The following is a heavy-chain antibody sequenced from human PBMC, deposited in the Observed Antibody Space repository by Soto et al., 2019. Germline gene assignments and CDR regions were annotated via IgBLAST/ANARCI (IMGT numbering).Heavy chain of an antibody. Sequence: SVNVSCKASGGTFSSDAISWVRQAPGQGLEWMGGIIPIFGTANYAQKFQGRVTITADESTSTAYMELSSLRSEDTAVYYCASCGEGSLAARPGNYYFDLWGRRTLVTDSS. D-gene: IGHD6-6*01. CDR1: GGTFSSDA. V-gene: IGHV1-69*01. CDR2: IIPIFGTA. CDR3: ASCGEGSLAARPGNYYFDL. J-gene: IGHJ2*01.